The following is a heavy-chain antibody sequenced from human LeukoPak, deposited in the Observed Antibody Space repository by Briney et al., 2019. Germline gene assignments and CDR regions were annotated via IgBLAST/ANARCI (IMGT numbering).Heavy chain of an antibody. CDR3: ARGRQSGQLDPTSSFDY. CDR1: GGSFSGYS. CDR2: INHSGRT. D-gene: IGHD6-6*01. J-gene: IGHJ4*02. V-gene: IGHV4-34*01. Sequence: SETLSLTCAVYGGSFSGYSGSWIRQPPGKGRGWIGEINHSGRTNYNPSLKSRVTISGDTSTHAFPLKLSSVTAADTAVYSCARGRQSGQLDPTSSFDYWGQGTLVTASS.